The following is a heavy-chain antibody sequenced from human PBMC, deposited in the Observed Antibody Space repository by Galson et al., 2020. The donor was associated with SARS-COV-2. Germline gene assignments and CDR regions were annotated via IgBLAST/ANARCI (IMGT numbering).Heavy chain of an antibody. D-gene: IGHD3-9*01. CDR3: ARLSGINAGYNWFDP. CDR1: GGSISSPNTW. V-gene: IGHV4-4*02. CDR2: IFPSGGT. J-gene: IGHJ5*02. Sequence: SETLSLTCAVSGGSISSPNTWWSWVRQPPGKGLAWIGEIFPSGGTNYNTSPRSRVTISVDKSNNQFSLKLSSVTAADTAIYYCARLSGINAGYNWFDPWGQGTLVTVSS.